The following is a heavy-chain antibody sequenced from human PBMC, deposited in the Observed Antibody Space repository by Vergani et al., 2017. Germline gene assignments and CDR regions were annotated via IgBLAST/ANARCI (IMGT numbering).Heavy chain of an antibody. CDR2: ISSSSSTI. CDR3: ARDHRYSSSWYSGYXMDV. V-gene: IGHV3-48*04. Sequence: EVQLVESGGGLVQPGGSLRLSCAASGFTFSSYSMNWVRQAPGKGLEWVSYISSSSSTIYYADSVKGRFTISRDNAKHSLYLQMNSLRAEDTAVYYCARDHRYSSSWYSGYXMDVWGKGTTVTVSS. J-gene: IGHJ6*03. CDR1: GFTFSSYS. D-gene: IGHD6-13*01.